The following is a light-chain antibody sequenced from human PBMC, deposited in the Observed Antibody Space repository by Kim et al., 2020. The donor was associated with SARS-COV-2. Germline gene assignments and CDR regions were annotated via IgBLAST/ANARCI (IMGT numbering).Light chain of an antibody. CDR2: DLS. CDR1: SSDVGDYNY. CDR3: CSYAGSYTYV. V-gene: IGLV2-11*01. Sequence: TPSPAPSSDVGDYNYDSWYQQHTRKAPQLLIDDLSPRPSGVPDRFSGSKAGNAASLTISGLQAEDEADYYCCSYAGSYTYVFGTGTKVTVL. J-gene: IGLJ1*01.